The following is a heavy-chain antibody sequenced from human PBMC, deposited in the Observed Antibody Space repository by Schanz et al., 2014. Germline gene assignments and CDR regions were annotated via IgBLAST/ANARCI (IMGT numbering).Heavy chain of an antibody. CDR3: AKDPSHGDYDYYFDY. J-gene: IGHJ4*02. Sequence: EVQLVESGGGLVKPGGSLRLFCAASGFTFSSYSMNWVRQAPGKGLEWVSSISSSSSYIYYADSVKGRFTVSRDSGQNSLYLQMNSLRAGDTAVYYCAKDPSHGDYDYYFDYWGQGTLVTVSS. D-gene: IGHD3-22*01. CDR1: GFTFSSYS. V-gene: IGHV3-21*04. CDR2: ISSSSSYI.